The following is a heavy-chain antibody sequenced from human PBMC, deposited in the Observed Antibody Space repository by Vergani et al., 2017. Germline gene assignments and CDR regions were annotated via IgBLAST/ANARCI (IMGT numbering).Heavy chain of an antibody. D-gene: IGHD5-12*01. J-gene: IGHJ6*02. Sequence: EVQLLESGGDLVQPGGSLRLSCAASGFTFNHYAMNWVRQAPGKGLEWVSGISGSGGSTYDAGSVKGRITISSDSSKNTLYLQMNSLSAGDTAVYYCAKANPRNSGYDYLYYYHAMDVCGQGTTVTVSS. V-gene: IGHV3-23*01. CDR2: ISGSGGST. CDR1: GFTFNHYA. CDR3: AKANPRNSGYDYLYYYHAMDV.